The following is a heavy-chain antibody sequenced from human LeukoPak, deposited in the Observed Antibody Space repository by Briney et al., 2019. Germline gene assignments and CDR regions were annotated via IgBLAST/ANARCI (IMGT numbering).Heavy chain of an antibody. CDR3: ARDDYGDY. V-gene: IGHV1-69*04. J-gene: IGHJ4*02. CDR1: GGTFSSYA. CDR2: IIPIFGIA. Sequence: ASVKVSCKASGGTFSSYAISWVRQAPGQGLEWMGRIIPIFGIANYAQKFQGRVTITADKFTSTAYMELSSLRSEDTAVYYCARDDYGDYWGQGTLVTVSS.